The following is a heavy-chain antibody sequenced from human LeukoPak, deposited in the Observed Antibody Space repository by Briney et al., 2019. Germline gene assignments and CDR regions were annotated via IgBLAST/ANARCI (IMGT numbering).Heavy chain of an antibody. D-gene: IGHD3-10*01. CDR1: GFAFRTYG. CDR2: ISYDGSGK. V-gene: IGHV3-30*18. Sequence: GGSLRLSCAASGFAFRTYGMHWVRQAPGKGLEWVAVISYDGSGKHNADSVKGRFTISRDNSKNMLYLEMNSLRTEDTAVYYCAKDRGGTMVRGVYYYYGMDDWGQGTTVTVSS. J-gene: IGHJ6*02. CDR3: AKDRGGTMVRGVYYYYGMDD.